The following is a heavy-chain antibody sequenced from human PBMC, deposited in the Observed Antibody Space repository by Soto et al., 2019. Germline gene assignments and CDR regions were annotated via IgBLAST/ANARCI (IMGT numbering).Heavy chain of an antibody. J-gene: IGHJ5*01. CDR2: IYYSGST. Sequence: SETLSLTCTVSGGSVSSGSYYWSWIRQPPGKGLEWIGYIYYSGSTNYNPYLKSRVTISVDTSKNQFSLKLSSVTAADTAVYYCARECRAAMVRGVIIVAGAWLDSWGEGTMVTFYS. D-gene: IGHD3-10*01. CDR3: ARECRAAMVRGVIIVAGAWLDS. V-gene: IGHV4-61*01. CDR1: GGSVSSGSYY.